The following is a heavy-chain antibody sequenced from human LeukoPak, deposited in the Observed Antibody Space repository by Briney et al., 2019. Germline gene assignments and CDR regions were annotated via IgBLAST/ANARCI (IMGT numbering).Heavy chain of an antibody. CDR3: VRIFGYYQEAMDV. D-gene: IGHD3-3*01. J-gene: IGHJ6*02. CDR2: TWRG. V-gene: IGHV4-61*08. Sequence: SETPSLTCTASGGSLTDGDYYWGWVRQPPGTGLHWLATTWRGASLNSRVTISLDTSQNQFSLRLTSVTASDTAVYYCVRIFGYYQEAMDVWGPGITVTVSS. CDR1: GGSLTDGDYY.